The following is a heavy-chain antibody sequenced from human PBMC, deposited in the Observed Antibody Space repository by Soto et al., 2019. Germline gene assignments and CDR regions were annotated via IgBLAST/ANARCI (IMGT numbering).Heavy chain of an antibody. Sequence: EVQLVESGGGLVQPGGSLRLSCAASGFTFSSYWMHWVRQAPGKGLVWVARTNTDGSSSSYADSVKGRFTISIDNAKNTLYLQMNSLRAEDTAVYYCARDQTYRGNYFDYWGQGTLVTVSS. CDR2: TNTDGSSS. CDR1: GFTFSSYW. J-gene: IGHJ4*02. V-gene: IGHV3-74*01. D-gene: IGHD5-12*01. CDR3: ARDQTYRGNYFDY.